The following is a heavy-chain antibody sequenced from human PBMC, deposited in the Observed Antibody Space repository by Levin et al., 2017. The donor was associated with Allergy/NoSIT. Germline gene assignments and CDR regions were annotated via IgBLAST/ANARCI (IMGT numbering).Heavy chain of an antibody. CDR3: STDYVYFYYGMDV. Sequence: SCAASGLTFSNAWMSWVRQAPGKGLEWVGRIKSKTDGGTTDYAAPVKGRFIISRDDSKNTLYLQMNSLKTEDTAVYYCSTDYVYFYYGMDVWGQGTTVTVSS. CDR2: IKSKTDGGTT. D-gene: IGHD3-10*02. J-gene: IGHJ6*02. V-gene: IGHV3-15*01. CDR1: GLTFSNAW.